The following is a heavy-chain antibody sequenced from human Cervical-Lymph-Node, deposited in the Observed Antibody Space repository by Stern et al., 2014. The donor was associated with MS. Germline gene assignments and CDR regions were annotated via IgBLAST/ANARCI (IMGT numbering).Heavy chain of an antibody. CDR2: IWYDGNNK. J-gene: IGHJ4*02. V-gene: IGHV3-33*01. CDR3: ARADGTMSSDY. CDR1: GFTFSNYG. Sequence: VHLVESGGGVVQPGRSLRLSCAASGFTFSNYGMHWVRQAPGKGLEWVAVIWYDGNNKYYADSVKGRFTISRDSSKNTVFLQMNSLRAEDTAMYYCARADGTMSSDYWGQGTLVTVSS. D-gene: IGHD2-2*01.